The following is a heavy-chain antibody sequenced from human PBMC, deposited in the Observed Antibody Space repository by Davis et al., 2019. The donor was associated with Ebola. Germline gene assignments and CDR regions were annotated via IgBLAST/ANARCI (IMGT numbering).Heavy chain of an antibody. J-gene: IGHJ5*02. CDR2: INHSGTT. D-gene: IGHD3-22*01. CDR3: ARRNADITMIVVMDGWFDP. CDR1: GGSFSGNY. V-gene: IGHV4-34*01. Sequence: SETLSLTCAVYGGSFSGNYWSWIRQPPGKGLEWIGQINHSGTTNYNPSLKSRVTISVDTSKNQFSLKVTSVTAADTAVYYCARRNADITMIVVMDGWFDPWGQGTLVTVSS.